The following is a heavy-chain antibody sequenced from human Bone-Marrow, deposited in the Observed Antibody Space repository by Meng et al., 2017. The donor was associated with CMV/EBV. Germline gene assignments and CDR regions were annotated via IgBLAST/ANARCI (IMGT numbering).Heavy chain of an antibody. V-gene: IGHV2-5*01. J-gene: IGHJ4*02. CDR1: GLSLSTSGVG. CDR2: IYWNDDK. D-gene: IGHD4-17*01. Sequence: TLSGLSLSTSGVGVGWIRQPPGKALEWLALIYWNDDKRYSPSLKSRLTITKDTSKNQVVLTMTNMDPVDTATYYCAHITTVTSDFDYWGQGTLVTVSS. CDR3: AHITTVTSDFDY.